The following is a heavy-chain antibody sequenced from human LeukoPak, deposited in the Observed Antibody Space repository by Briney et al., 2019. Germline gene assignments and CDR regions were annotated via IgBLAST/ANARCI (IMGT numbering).Heavy chain of an antibody. CDR1: GGSISSYY. J-gene: IGHJ5*02. Sequence: SETLSLTCTVSGGSISSYYWSWIRQPAGKGLEWIGRIYTSGSTNYNPSLKSRVTISVDKSKNQFSLKLSSVTAADTAVYYCARGLRYRNEVWFDPWGQGTLVTVSS. V-gene: IGHV4-4*07. CDR3: ARGLRYRNEVWFDP. CDR2: IYTSGST. D-gene: IGHD1-26*01.